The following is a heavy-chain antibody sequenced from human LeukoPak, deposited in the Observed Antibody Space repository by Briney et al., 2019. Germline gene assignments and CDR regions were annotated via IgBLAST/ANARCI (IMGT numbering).Heavy chain of an antibody. D-gene: IGHD6-13*01. Sequence: ASVKVSCKASGGTFSSYAISWVRQAPGQGLEWMGWISAYNGNTNYAQKLQGRVTMTTDTSTSTAYMELRSLRSDDTAVYYCARGRPSGGAAAGPNNWFDPWGQGTLVTVSS. CDR3: ARGRPSGGAAAGPNNWFDP. CDR2: ISAYNGNT. V-gene: IGHV1-18*01. J-gene: IGHJ5*02. CDR1: GGTFSSYA.